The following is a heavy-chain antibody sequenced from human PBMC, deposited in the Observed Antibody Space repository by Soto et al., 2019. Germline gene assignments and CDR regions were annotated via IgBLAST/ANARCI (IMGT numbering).Heavy chain of an antibody. J-gene: IGHJ4*02. CDR2: ISGSGGST. CDR3: AQVRAVATYYLDY. Sequence: EVQLLESGGGLVQPGGSLRLSCAASGFTFSSYAMSWVRQAPGKGLGWVSAISGSGGSTYYADSVKGRFTISRDNYKNTLYLQMNSLRAEDTAVYYCAQVRAVATYYLDYWGQGTLVTGSS. CDR1: GFTFSSYA. V-gene: IGHV3-23*01. D-gene: IGHD6-19*01.